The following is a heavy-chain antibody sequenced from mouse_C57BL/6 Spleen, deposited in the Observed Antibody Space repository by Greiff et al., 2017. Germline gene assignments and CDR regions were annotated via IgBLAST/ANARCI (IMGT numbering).Heavy chain of an antibody. CDR1: GFTFSDYG. CDR3: ARHITTVHFDY. V-gene: IGHV5-17*01. CDR2: ISSGSSTI. D-gene: IGHD1-1*01. Sequence: EVQVVESGGGLVKPGGSLKLSCAASGFTFSDYGMHWVRQAPEKGLEWVAYISSGSSTIYYADTVKGRFTISRDNAKNTLFLQMTSLKSEDTARYYCARHITTVHFDYWGQGTTLTVSS. J-gene: IGHJ2*01.